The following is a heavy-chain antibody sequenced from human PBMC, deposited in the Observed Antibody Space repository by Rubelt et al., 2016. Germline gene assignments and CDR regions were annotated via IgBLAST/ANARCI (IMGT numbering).Heavy chain of an antibody. CDR2: INHSGGT. V-gene: IGHV4-39*07. J-gene: IGHJ4*02. CDR3: ARGDIAARLQY. D-gene: IGHD6-6*01. Sequence: QLQLQESGPGLVKPSETLSLTCTVSGGSISSSSYYWGWIRQPPGKGLEWIGEINHSGGTNYNPSLKSRVTISVDSSKNQFTLKVNAVTAADTAVYYWARGDIAARLQYWGQGTLVTVSS. CDR1: GGSISSSSYY.